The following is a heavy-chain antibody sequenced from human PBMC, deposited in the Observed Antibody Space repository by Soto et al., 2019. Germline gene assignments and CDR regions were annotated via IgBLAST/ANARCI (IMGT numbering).Heavy chain of an antibody. V-gene: IGHV3-48*03. J-gene: IGHJ6*02. Sequence: EVQLVESGGGLVQPGGSLRLSCTASGFTVSNSEMNWVRQAPGKGLEWVSYINEDGTTFYADSVKGRFTISRDSAENSLFLQMNSLRGDDTAVYYCSRDKGERVAYGMDVLGQGPTVTVSS. CDR3: SRDKGERVAYGMDV. CDR2: INEDGTT. D-gene: IGHD3-16*01. CDR1: GFTVSNSE.